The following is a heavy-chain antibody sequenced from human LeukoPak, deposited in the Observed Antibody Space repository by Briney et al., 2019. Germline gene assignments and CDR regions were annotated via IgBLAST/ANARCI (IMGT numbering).Heavy chain of an antibody. CDR3: AKGEWELSPLDY. J-gene: IGHJ4*02. CDR2: ISGSGGST. V-gene: IGHV3-23*01. D-gene: IGHD1-26*01. Sequence: GGSLRLSCAASGFTFSSYGMSWVRQAPGKGLEWVSAISGSGGSTYYADSVKGRFTISRDNSKNTLYLQMNSLRAEDAAVYYCAKGEWELSPLDYWGQGTLVTVSS. CDR1: GFTFSSYG.